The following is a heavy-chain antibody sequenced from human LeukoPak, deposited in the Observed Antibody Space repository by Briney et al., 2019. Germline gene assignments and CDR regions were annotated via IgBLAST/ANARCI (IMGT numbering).Heavy chain of an antibody. CDR3: ARHIRGYCSSTSCGLDY. Sequence: SETLSLTCAVPGYSISSGYYWGWIRQPPGKGLEWIGSIYHSGSTYYNPSLKSRVTISVDTSKNQFSLKLSSVTAADTAVYYCARHIRGYCSSTSCGLDYWGQGTLVTVSS. CDR1: GYSISSGYY. J-gene: IGHJ4*02. CDR2: IYHSGST. D-gene: IGHD2-2*01. V-gene: IGHV4-38-2*01.